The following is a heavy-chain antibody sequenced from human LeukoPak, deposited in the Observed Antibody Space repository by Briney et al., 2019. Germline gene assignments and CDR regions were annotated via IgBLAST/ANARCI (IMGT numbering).Heavy chain of an antibody. D-gene: IGHD2-15*01. CDR2: IIPIFGTA. CDR1: GGTFSSDA. Sequence: ASVKVSCKPSGGTFSSDAISRVRQAPGQGLEWLGGIIPIFGTANYAQKFQGRVTITTDESTSTAYMELSSLRSEDTAVDYCARARGSRESYYFYMDVWGKGTTVSVSS. J-gene: IGHJ6*03. V-gene: IGHV1-69*05. CDR3: ARARGSRESYYFYMDV.